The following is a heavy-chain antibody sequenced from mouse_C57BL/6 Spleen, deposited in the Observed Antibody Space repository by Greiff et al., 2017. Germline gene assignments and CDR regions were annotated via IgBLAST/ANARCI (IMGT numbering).Heavy chain of an antibody. CDR2: IDPSDSYT. D-gene: IGHD3-3*01. Sequence: VQLQQSGAELVKPGASVKLSCKASGYTFTSYWMQWVKQRPGQGLEWIGEIDPSDSYTNYNQKFKGKATLTVDTSSSTAYMQLSSLTSEDSAVYYCARRFEGTFDYWGQGTTLTVSS. CDR1: GYTFTSYW. V-gene: IGHV1-50*01. J-gene: IGHJ2*01. CDR3: ARRFEGTFDY.